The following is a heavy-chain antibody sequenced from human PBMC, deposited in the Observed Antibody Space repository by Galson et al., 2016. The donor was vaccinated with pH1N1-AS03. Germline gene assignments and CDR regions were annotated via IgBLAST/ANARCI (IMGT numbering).Heavy chain of an antibody. CDR2: ISISSSSI. CDR1: GFPFSGYS. J-gene: IGHJ4*02. CDR3: ARDGPPQGISVAGSFDF. D-gene: IGHD6-19*01. Sequence: SLRLSCAASGFPFSGYSMNWVRQVPGKGLEWVSFISISSSSIYYADSVKGRFTISRDNAQNLLYLQMNSLRDEDTAVYYCARDGPPQGISVAGSFDFWGQGTLVTVSS. V-gene: IGHV3-21*01.